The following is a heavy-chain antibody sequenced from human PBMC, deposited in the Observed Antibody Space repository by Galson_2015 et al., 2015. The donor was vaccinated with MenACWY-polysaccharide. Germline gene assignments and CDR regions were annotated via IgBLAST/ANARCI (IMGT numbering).Heavy chain of an antibody. D-gene: IGHD6-13*01. V-gene: IGHV3-9*01. CDR2: ISWNSGSI. CDR1: GFTFDDYA. Sequence: SLRLSCAASGFTFDDYAMHWVRQAPGKGLEWVSGISWNSGSIGYADSVKGRFTISRDNAKNSLYLQMNSLRAEDTALYYCAKDIVGDAAAGTHNDYWGQGTLVTVSS. J-gene: IGHJ4*02. CDR3: AKDIVGDAAAGTHNDY.